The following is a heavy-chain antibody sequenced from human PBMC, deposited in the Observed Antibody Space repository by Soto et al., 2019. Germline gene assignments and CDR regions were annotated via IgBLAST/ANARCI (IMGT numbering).Heavy chain of an antibody. J-gene: IGHJ5*02. V-gene: IGHV4-39*07. CDR3: ARVGAAAGRSGWFDP. CDR2: IYHSGST. Sequence: SETLSLTCSVSGGSISSGYYYWCWIRQPPGKGLEWIGSIYHSGSTYYNPSLKSRVTISVDTSKNQFSLKLSSVTAADTAVYYCARVGAAAGRSGWFDPWGQGTLVTVSS. D-gene: IGHD6-13*01. CDR1: GGSISSGYYY.